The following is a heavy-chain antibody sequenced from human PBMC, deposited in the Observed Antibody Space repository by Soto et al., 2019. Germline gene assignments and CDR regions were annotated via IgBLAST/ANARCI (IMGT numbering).Heavy chain of an antibody. CDR2: IYHSGST. D-gene: IGHD3-22*01. CDR1: GGSISSGGYS. Sequence: SETLSLTCAVSGGSISSGGYSWSWIRQPPGKGLEWIGYIYHSGSTYYYPSLKSRVTISVDTSKNQFSLKLSSVTAADTAVYYCASSYYYDSSGYSLFDYWGQGTLVTVSS. CDR3: ASSYYYDSSGYSLFDY. J-gene: IGHJ4*02. V-gene: IGHV4-30-2*02.